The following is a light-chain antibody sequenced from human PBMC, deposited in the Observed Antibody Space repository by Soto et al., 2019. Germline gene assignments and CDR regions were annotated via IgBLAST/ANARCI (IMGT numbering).Light chain of an antibody. CDR1: SSDVGGSNY. CDR2: DVS. CDR3: SSYTSSSTLSV. V-gene: IGLV2-14*01. J-gene: IGLJ1*01. Sequence: QSALTQPASVSGSPGQSITISCTGTSSDVGGSNYVSWYQQHPGKAPKLMIYDVSNRPSGVSNRFSGSKSGNTASLTISGLQAEDEADYYCSSYTSSSTLSVFGTGTKLTVL.